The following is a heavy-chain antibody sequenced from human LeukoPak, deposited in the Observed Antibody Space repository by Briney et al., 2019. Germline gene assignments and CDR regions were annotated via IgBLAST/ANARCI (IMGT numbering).Heavy chain of an antibody. CDR2: ISAYNGNT. CDR3: ARDLEYIAVAGINWFDP. J-gene: IGHJ5*02. Sequence: ASVKVSCKASGYTFTSYGISWVRQAPGQGLEWMGWISAYNGNTNYAQKLQGRVTMTTDTSTSTAYMELRSLRSDDTAVYYCARDLEYIAVAGINWFDPWGQGTLVTVSS. CDR1: GYTFTSYG. V-gene: IGHV1-18*01. D-gene: IGHD6-19*01.